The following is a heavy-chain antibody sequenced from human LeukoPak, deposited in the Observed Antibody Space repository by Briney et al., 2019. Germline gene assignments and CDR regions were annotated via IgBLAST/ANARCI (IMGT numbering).Heavy chain of an antibody. CDR1: GYTFPSYF. CDR3: ARTAARRFDY. J-gene: IGHJ4*02. Sequence: TSVKVSCKASGYTFPSYFMHWVRQAPGQGLEWMGIINPTGGSTTYAQKFQGRVTMTRDTSTSTVYMELSSLRSDDTAVYYCARTAARRFDYWGQGTLVTVSS. D-gene: IGHD6-6*01. V-gene: IGHV1-46*01. CDR2: INPTGGST.